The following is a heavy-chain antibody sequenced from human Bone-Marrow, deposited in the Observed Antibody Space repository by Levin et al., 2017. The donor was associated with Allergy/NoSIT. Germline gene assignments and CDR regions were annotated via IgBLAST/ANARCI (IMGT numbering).Heavy chain of an antibody. CDR1: GGSISTGGYY. V-gene: IGHV4-39*01. D-gene: IGHD4-17*01. J-gene: IGHJ4*02. CDR2: VYDDGST. Sequence: SETLSLTCTVSGGSISTGGYYWGWIRQPPGKGLEWIGTVYDDGSTSYDPSLKSRVAISADTSKNQFSLKLSSLTAADTAVYYCASIYGDYNSLYWGQGTLVTVSS. CDR3: ASIYGDYNSLY.